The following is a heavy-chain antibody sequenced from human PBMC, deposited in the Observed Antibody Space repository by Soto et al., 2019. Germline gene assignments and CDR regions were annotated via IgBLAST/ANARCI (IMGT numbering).Heavy chain of an antibody. Sequence: PGGSLKLSCATSGFPFVTYAMHWGGQAPWRGLEYVSAISSNGRSTYYANSVKGRFTISRDNSKNTLYLQMDSLRAEDMAVYYCARDRCTNGVCYAPSDYWGQGTLVTVSS. CDR3: ARDRCTNGVCYAPSDY. J-gene: IGHJ4*02. CDR2: ISSNGRST. CDR1: GFPFVTYA. V-gene: IGHV3-64*01. D-gene: IGHD2-8*01.